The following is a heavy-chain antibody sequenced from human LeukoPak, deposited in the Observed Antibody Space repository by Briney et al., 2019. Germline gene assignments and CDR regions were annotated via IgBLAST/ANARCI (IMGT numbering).Heavy chain of an antibody. CDR3: ARVSYNWNGFDY. D-gene: IGHD1-1*01. J-gene: IGHJ4*02. CDR1: GGSVSSGSYY. V-gene: IGHV4-61*01. CDR2: IYHSGTT. Sequence: PPETLSLTCTVSGGSVSSGSYYWSWIRQPPGKGLEWIGYIYHSGTTNYYPSLKSRVTLSVDTSKNQFSLKLSSVTAADTAVYYCARVSYNWNGFDYWGQGTLVTVSS.